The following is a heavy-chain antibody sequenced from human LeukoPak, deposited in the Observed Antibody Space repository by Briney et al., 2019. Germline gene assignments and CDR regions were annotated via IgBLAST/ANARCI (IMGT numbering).Heavy chain of an antibody. V-gene: IGHV1-18*04. D-gene: IGHD3-9*01. Sequence: ASVKVSCKASGYTFTDYYMHWVRQAPGQGLEWMGWISTHNGNTNYAQKFQGRVTMTTDTSTSTAYMELRSLRSDDTAVYYCARGASYVILTGYSYFDYWGQGTLVTVSS. CDR1: GYTFTDYY. CDR2: ISTHNGNT. J-gene: IGHJ4*02. CDR3: ARGASYVILTGYSYFDY.